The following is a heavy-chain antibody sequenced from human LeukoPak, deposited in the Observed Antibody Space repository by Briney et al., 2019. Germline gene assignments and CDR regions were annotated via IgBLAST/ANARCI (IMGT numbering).Heavy chain of an antibody. J-gene: IGHJ3*02. D-gene: IGHD5-18*01. Sequence: SETLSLTCTVSGGSISSSSYYWGWIRQPPGKGLEWIGSIYYSGSTYYNPSLKSRVTISVDTSKNQFSLKLSSVTAADTAVYYCARLIQDAFDIWGQGTMVTVSS. CDR1: GGSISSSSYY. CDR2: IYYSGST. V-gene: IGHV4-39*07. CDR3: ARLIQDAFDI.